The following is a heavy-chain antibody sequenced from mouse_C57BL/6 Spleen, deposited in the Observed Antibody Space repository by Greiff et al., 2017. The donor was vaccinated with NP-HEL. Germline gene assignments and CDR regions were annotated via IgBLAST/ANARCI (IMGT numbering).Heavy chain of an antibody. CDR1: GYTFTSYW. J-gene: IGHJ4*01. CDR3: ARYDDGYYDYAMDY. CDR2: IHPNSGST. V-gene: IGHV1-64*01. D-gene: IGHD2-3*01. Sequence: QVQLQQSGAELVKPGASVKLSCKASGYTFTSYWMHWVKQRPGQGLEWIGMIHPNSGSTNYNEKFKSKATLTVDKSSSTAYMQLSSLTSEDSAVYYCARYDDGYYDYAMDYWGQGTSVTVSS.